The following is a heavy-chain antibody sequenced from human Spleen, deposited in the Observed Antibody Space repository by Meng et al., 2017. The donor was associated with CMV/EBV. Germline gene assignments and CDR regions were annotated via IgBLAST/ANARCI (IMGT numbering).Heavy chain of an antibody. Sequence: QVQLVGMGAEGKRLGSSVKVSCNASGGNFSSYAIGWVRQAPGQGLEWMGGIIPIFGTANYAQKFQGRVTITADESTSTAYMELSNLRSEDTAVYYCASGYCSGGSCKTAFDYWGQGTLVTVSS. J-gene: IGHJ4*02. CDR1: GGNFSSYA. CDR2: IIPIFGTA. V-gene: IGHV1-69*12. CDR3: ASGYCSGGSCKTAFDY. D-gene: IGHD2-15*01.